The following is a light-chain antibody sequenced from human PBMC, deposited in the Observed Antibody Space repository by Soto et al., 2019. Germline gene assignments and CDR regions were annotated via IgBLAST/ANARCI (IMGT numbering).Light chain of an antibody. V-gene: IGKV1-39*01. CDR1: QSISNY. Sequence: DIQMTQSPSSLSASVGDRVTITCRASQSISNYLNWYQQKPGKAPNLLIYDASSLQSGVPSRFSGSGSGTDFTLTIRSLQPEDFATYYCQQSYSTPPGTFGQGTKGDIK. CDR2: DAS. CDR3: QQSYSTPPGT. J-gene: IGKJ2*01.